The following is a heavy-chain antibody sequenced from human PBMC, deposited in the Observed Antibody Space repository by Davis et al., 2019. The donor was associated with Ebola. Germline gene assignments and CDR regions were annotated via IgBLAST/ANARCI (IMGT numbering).Heavy chain of an antibody. CDR1: GYSISSGYY. CDR2: IYHSVST. D-gene: IGHD5-12*01. CDR3: ARVATAIHDAFDI. V-gene: IGHV4-38-2*02. Sequence: SETLSLTCTVPGYSISSGYYWGWIRQPPGKGLEWIGSIYHSVSTYYNPSLKSRVTISVDTSKNQLSLKLSSVTAADTAVYYCARVATAIHDAFDIWGQGTMVTVSS. J-gene: IGHJ3*02.